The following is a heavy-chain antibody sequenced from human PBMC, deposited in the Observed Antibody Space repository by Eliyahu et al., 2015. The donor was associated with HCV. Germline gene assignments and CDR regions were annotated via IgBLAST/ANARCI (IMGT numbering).Heavy chain of an antibody. Sequence: QVQLQESGPGLVKPSETLSLTCAVSGYSISSGYYWGWIRQPPGKGLEWIGSIXHSGSTYYNPSLKSRVTISVDTSKNQFSLKLSSVTAADTAVYYCARDRDPRIGRGVPTVWGQGTTVTVSS. CDR2: IXHSGST. CDR1: GYSISSGYY. CDR3: ARDRDPRIGRGVPTV. J-gene: IGHJ6*02. D-gene: IGHD3-10*01. V-gene: IGHV4-38-2*02.